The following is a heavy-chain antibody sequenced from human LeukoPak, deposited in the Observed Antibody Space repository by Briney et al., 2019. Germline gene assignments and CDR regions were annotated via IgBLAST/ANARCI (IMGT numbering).Heavy chain of an antibody. V-gene: IGHV3-30*04. CDR1: GFTFSSYA. Sequence: GRSLRLSCAASGFTFSSYAMHWVRQAPGKGLEWVAVISYDGSNKYYADSVKGRFTISRDNSKNTLYLQMNSLRAEDTAVYYCARVLYGDSLSTFDYWAREPWSPSPQ. CDR3: ARVLYGDSLSTFDY. CDR2: ISYDGSNK. J-gene: IGHJ4*02. D-gene: IGHD4-17*01.